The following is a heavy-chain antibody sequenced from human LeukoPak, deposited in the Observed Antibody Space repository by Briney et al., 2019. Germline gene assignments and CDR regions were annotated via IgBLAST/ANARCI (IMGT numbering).Heavy chain of an antibody. J-gene: IGHJ6*02. D-gene: IGHD1-26*01. Sequence: GGSLRLSCAASGFTFSSYAMSWVRQAPGKGLEWVSAISGSGGSTYYADSVKGRFTISRDNSKNTLYLQMNSLRAEDTAVYYCATLLLPYYYYGMDVWGQGTTVTVSS. CDR3: ATLLLPYYYYGMDV. CDR2: ISGSGGST. V-gene: IGHV3-23*01. CDR1: GFTFSSYA.